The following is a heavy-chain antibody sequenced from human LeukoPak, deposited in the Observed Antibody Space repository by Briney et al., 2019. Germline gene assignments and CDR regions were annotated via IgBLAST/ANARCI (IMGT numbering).Heavy chain of an antibody. D-gene: IGHD4-11*01. J-gene: IGHJ6*02. CDR2: INPNSGAT. V-gene: IGHV1-2*02. CDR1: GYTFTGYY. Sequence: ASVKVSCKASGYTFTGYYIHWVRQAPGQGLEWMGWINPNSGATNYAQKLQGRVTMTTDTSTSTAYMELRSLRSDDTAVYYCAAETTDHYYYYYGMDVWGQGTTVTVSS. CDR3: AAETTDHYYYYYGMDV.